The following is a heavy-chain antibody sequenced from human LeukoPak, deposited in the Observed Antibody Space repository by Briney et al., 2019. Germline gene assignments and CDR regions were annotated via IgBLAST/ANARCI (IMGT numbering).Heavy chain of an antibody. D-gene: IGHD3-16*01. V-gene: IGHV1-24*01. CDR2: FDPEDGET. Sequence: ASVKVSCKVSGYTLTELSIHWVRQAPGKGLEWMGGFDPEDGETIYAQKFQGRVTMTEDTSTDTAYMELSSLRPEDTAMYYCATRGGGFRDLYNWGQGTLVTVSS. CDR3: ATRGGGFRDLYN. CDR1: GYTLTELS. J-gene: IGHJ4*02.